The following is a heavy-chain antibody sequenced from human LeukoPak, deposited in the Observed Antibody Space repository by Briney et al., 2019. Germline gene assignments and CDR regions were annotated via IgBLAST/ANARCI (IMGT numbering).Heavy chain of an antibody. J-gene: IGHJ4*02. D-gene: IGHD1-26*01. CDR1: GGSISSSGYY. CDR3: ARLVGDHRGKFDY. V-gene: IGHV4-39*07. Sequence: KPSETLSLTCTVSGGSISSSGYYWGWIRQPPGKGLEWIGSINYSGSTYYNPSLKSRVTISIDTSKNQFSLKLSSVTAADTAVYYCARLVGDHRGKFDYWGQGTLVTVSS. CDR2: INYSGST.